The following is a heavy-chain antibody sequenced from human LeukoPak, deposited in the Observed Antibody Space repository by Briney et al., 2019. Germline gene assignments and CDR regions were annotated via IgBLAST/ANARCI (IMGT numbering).Heavy chain of an antibody. J-gene: IGHJ4*02. CDR2: IWYDGSNK. CDR3: ARDTCGGSCPVDY. V-gene: IGHV3-33*08. Sequence: QPGGSLRLSCAASGFTFSSYAMHWVRQAPGKGLEWVAVIWYDGSNKYYADSVKGRFTISRDNSKNTLYLQMNSLRAEDTAVYYCARDTCGGSCPVDYWGQGTLVTVSS. D-gene: IGHD2-15*01. CDR1: GFTFSSYA.